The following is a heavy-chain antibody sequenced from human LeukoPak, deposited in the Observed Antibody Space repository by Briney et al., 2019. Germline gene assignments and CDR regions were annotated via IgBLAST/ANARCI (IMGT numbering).Heavy chain of an antibody. J-gene: IGHJ4*02. D-gene: IGHD2-2*01. CDR1: RFTFSSYS. Sequence: GGSLRLSCAASRFTFSSYSMNWVRQAPGKGLEWVSSISSSSSYIYYADSVKGRFTISRDNAKNSLYLQMNSLRAEDTAVYYCAIVCSSTSCPYDYWGQGTLVTVSS. CDR3: AIVCSSTSCPYDY. CDR2: ISSSSSYI. V-gene: IGHV3-21*01.